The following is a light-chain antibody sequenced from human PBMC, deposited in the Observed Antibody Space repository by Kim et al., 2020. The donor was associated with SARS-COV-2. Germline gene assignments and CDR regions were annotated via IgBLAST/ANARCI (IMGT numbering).Light chain of an antibody. CDR2: GAS. Sequence: EIVMTQSPGTLSVSPGERATLSCRASQSVSSNFAWYQQKPGQAPRLLIYGASIRATGIPARFSGSGSGTEFTLTISSLQSEDFAVYYCQQYNNWPPWTFGQGTKVDIK. J-gene: IGKJ1*01. CDR3: QQYNNWPPWT. CDR1: QSVSSN. V-gene: IGKV3D-15*01.